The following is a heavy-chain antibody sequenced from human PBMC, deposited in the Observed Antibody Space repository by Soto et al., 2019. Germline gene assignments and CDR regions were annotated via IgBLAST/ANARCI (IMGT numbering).Heavy chain of an antibody. CDR2: ISPRAGST. Sequence: EVQLLESGGGLVQPGGSLRLSCAASGFSFRDYFMSWVRQAPGKGLEWVSAISPRAGSTYYADSVKGRCTISRDNSKNTLYMQMNSLRAEDTAVYYCAKEEVVVTSIPAPYYFDYWGQGVMVAVSS. J-gene: IGHJ4*02. V-gene: IGHV3-23*01. CDR1: GFSFRDYF. CDR3: AKEEVVVTSIPAPYYFDY. D-gene: IGHD2-21*02.